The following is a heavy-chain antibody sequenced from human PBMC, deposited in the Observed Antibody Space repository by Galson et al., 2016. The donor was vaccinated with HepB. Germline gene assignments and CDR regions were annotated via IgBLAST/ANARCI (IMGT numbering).Heavy chain of an antibody. D-gene: IGHD5-24*01. CDR3: ARQRRGGPSDY. Sequence: TLSLTCAVSGASISSSDWWSWVRQPPGQGLEWIGQILHSGRVNYTPPLGSRVTISVDRSNNHFSLRLTSVTAADTALYYCARQRRGGPSDYWGQGTLVIVSS. CDR1: GASISSSDW. J-gene: IGHJ4*02. CDR2: ILHSGRV. V-gene: IGHV4-4*02.